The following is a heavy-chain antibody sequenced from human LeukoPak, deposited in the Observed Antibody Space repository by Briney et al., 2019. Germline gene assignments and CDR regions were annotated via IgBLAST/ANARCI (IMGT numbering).Heavy chain of an antibody. CDR1: GGSFSGYY. Sequence: SETLSLTCAVYGGSFSGYYWNWIRQPPGKGLEWIGEMNHSGSTNYSPSLKSRVTISVDTSKNQFSLKLSSVTAAGTAVYYCARHPGGSYDFDYWGQGTLVTVSS. V-gene: IGHV4-34*01. D-gene: IGHD1-26*01. CDR3: ARHPGGSYDFDY. CDR2: MNHSGST. J-gene: IGHJ4*02.